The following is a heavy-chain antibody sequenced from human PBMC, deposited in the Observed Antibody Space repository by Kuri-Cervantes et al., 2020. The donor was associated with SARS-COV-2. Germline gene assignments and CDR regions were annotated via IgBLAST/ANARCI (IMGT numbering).Heavy chain of an antibody. V-gene: IGHV3-30*03. D-gene: IGHD3-10*01. CDR2: ISYDGSNK. J-gene: IGHJ4*02. CDR1: GFTFSSYG. CDR3: ATALLSYYFDY. Sequence: GGSLRLSCAASGFTFSSYGMHWVRQAPGKGLEWVAVISYDGSNKYYADSVKGRFTISRDNSKNTLYLQMNSLRAEDTAVYYCATALLSYYFDYWGQGTLVTVSS.